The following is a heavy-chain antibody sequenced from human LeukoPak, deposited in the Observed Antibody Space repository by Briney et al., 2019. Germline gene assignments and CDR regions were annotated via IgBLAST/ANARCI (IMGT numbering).Heavy chain of an antibody. CDR2: ISSSGSTI. Sequence: GGSLRLSCAASGFTFSTYSMNWVRQAPGKGLEWVSYISSSGSTIYYADFVKGRFTISRDNANNSLYLQMNSLRAEDTALYYCARPASTSPLGYWGQGTLVTVSS. CDR3: ARPASTSPLGY. CDR1: GFTFSTYS. J-gene: IGHJ4*02. V-gene: IGHV3-48*04.